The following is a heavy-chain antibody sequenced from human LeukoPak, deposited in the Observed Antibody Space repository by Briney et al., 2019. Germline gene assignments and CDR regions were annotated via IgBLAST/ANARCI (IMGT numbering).Heavy chain of an antibody. V-gene: IGHV3-33*01. J-gene: IGHJ6*02. Sequence: PGRSLRLSCAASGFTFSSYGMHWVRQAPGKGLEWVAVIWYDGSNKYYADSVKGRFTISRDNSKNTLYLQMNSLRAEDTAVYYCXXXXXXXXXXGVYYYYGMDVWGQGTTVTVSS. CDR1: GFTFSSYG. CDR2: IWYDGSNK. CDR3: XXXXXXXXXXGVYYYYGMDV.